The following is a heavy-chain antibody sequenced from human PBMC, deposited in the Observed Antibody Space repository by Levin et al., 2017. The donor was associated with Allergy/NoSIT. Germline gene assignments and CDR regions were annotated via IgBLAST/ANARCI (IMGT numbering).Heavy chain of an antibody. Sequence: GGSLRLSCVASGVTFSGYSMNWVRQAPGKGLGWVSQINADGTSMTYADFVKGRFTISRDNAKNTLYLQMTSLRDDDTAVYYCARAELNWGQGTLVTVSS. CDR2: INADGTSM. J-gene: IGHJ4*02. CDR3: ARAELN. CDR1: GVTFSGYS. V-gene: IGHV3-74*01. D-gene: IGHD1-14*01.